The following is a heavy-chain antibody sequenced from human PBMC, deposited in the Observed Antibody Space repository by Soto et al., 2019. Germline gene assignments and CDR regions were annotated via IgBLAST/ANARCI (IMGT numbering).Heavy chain of an antibody. CDR1: GGSFSGYY. D-gene: IGHD1-1*01. J-gene: IGHJ5*02. CDR2: INHSGST. Sequence: SETLSLTCAVYGGSFSGYYWSWIRQPPGKGLEWIGEINHSGSTNYNPSLKSRVTISVDTSKNQFSLKLSSVTAADTAVYYCARGAPELERLFPNWFDPWGQGTLVTVSS. V-gene: IGHV4-34*01. CDR3: ARGAPELERLFPNWFDP.